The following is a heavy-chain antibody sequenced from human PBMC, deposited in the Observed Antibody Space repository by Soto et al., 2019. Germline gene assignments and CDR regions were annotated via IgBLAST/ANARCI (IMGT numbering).Heavy chain of an antibody. CDR3: ARAVPAATIYYMDV. CDR2: IYSGGST. J-gene: IGHJ6*03. Sequence: GGSLRLSCAASGFTVSSNYMSWVRQAPGKGLEWVSVIYSGGSTYYADSVKGRFTISRDNSKNTLYLQMNSLRAEDTAVYYCARAVPAATIYYMDVWGKGTTVTVSS. D-gene: IGHD2-2*01. V-gene: IGHV3-66*01. CDR1: GFTVSSNY.